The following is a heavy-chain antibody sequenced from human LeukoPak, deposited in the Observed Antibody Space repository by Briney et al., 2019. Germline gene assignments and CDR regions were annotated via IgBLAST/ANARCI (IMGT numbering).Heavy chain of an antibody. Sequence: GGSLRLSCVDSGFSFSRYAMHWVSQAPGKGLEWVAVISYDGSNKYYADSVKGRFTISRDNSKSTLYLQMNTLRGEDTAVYYCARESPIEGIASGQDAFDIWGQGTMVTVSS. J-gene: IGHJ3*02. CDR3: ARESPIEGIASGQDAFDI. CDR2: ISYDGSNK. V-gene: IGHV3-30-3*01. D-gene: IGHD3-10*01. CDR1: GFSFSRYA.